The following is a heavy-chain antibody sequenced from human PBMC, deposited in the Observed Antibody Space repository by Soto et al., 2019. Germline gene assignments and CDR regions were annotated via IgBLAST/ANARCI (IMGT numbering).Heavy chain of an antibody. D-gene: IGHD2-2*01. CDR3: ARAACSTSCYPSMDAYYYYGMDV. J-gene: IGHJ6*02. CDR2: ISSSSSYI. Sequence: GGSLRLSCAASGFTFSSYSMNWVRQAPGKGLEWVSSISSSSSYIYYADSVKGRFTISRDNAKNSLYLQMNSLRAEDTAVYYCARAACSTSCYPSMDAYYYYGMDVWGQGTTVTVSS. V-gene: IGHV3-21*01. CDR1: GFTFSSYS.